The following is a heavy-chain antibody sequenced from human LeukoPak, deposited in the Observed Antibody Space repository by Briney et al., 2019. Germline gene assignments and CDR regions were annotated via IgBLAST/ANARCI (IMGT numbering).Heavy chain of an antibody. Sequence: AGGSLRLSCAASGFTFSSYWMSWVRQAPGKGLEWVANIKQDGSEKYYVDSVKGRFTISRDNAKNSLYLQMNSLRAEDTAVYYCARDYPTIFGPSYYYYGMDVWGQGTTVTVSS. V-gene: IGHV3-7*01. J-gene: IGHJ6*02. D-gene: IGHD3-3*01. CDR1: GFTFSSYW. CDR3: ARDYPTIFGPSYYYYGMDV. CDR2: IKQDGSEK.